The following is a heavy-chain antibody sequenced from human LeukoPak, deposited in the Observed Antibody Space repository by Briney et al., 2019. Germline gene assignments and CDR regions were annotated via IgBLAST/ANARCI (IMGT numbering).Heavy chain of an antibody. CDR1: GGSISSGGYY. V-gene: IGHV4-30-2*01. CDR3: ARDQVAAAGINY. J-gene: IGHJ4*02. D-gene: IGHD6-13*01. CDR2: IYHSGST. Sequence: PSQTLSLTCTVSGGSISSGGYYWSWIRQPPGKGLEWIGYIYHSGSTYYNPSLRSRVTISVDTSKNQFSLKLSSVTAADTAVHYCARDQVAAAGINYWGQGTLVTVSS.